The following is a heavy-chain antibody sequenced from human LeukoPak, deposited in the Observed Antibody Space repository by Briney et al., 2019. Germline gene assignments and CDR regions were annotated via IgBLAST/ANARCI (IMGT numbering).Heavy chain of an antibody. CDR2: IGTAGDT. D-gene: IGHD1-1*01. CDR1: GFTFSDYD. CDR3: ARVAKERVGGVYYFDY. V-gene: IGHV3-13*01. Sequence: TGGSLRLSCAASGFTFSDYDMHWVRQATGKGREWVSAIGTAGDTYYTGSVKGRFTISRENAKNSLYLQMDSLRAGDTAVYYCARVAKERVGGVYYFDYWGQGTLVTVSS. J-gene: IGHJ4*02.